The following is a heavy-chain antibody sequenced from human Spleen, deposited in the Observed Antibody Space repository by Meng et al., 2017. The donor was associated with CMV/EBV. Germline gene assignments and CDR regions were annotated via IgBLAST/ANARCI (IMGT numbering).Heavy chain of an antibody. CDR3: ARGIQKGYDYGMDV. CDR1: GFTFSSYS. V-gene: IGHV3-21*01. D-gene: IGHD1-1*01. Sequence: GESLKISSAASGFTFSSYSMNWVRQAPGKGLEWVSSISSISSYIYYADSVKGRFTISSDNAKNSLYLQMNSLRAEETAVYYCARGIQKGYDYGMDVWGQGTTVTVSS. CDR2: ISSISSYI. J-gene: IGHJ6*02.